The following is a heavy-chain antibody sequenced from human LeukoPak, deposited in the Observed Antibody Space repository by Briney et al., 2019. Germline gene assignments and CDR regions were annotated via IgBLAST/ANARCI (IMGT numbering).Heavy chain of an antibody. Sequence: PSETLSLTCTVSGCSISSSSYYWGWIRQPPGKGLEWIGSIYYSGSTYYNPSLKSRVTISVDTSKNQFSLKLSSVTAADTAVYYCARDLRRGYSGYDYFDYWGQGTLVTVSS. D-gene: IGHD5-12*01. J-gene: IGHJ4*02. CDR1: GCSISSSSYY. CDR3: ARDLRRGYSGYDYFDY. V-gene: IGHV4-39*07. CDR2: IYYSGST.